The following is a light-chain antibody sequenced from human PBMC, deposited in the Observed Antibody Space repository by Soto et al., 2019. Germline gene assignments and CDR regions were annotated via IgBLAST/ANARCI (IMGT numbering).Light chain of an antibody. J-gene: IGKJ5*01. CDR1: QSVSSN. CDR3: QQYNKRPPIT. V-gene: IGKV3-15*01. Sequence: EIVMTQSPATLSVSPGERATLSCRASQSVSSNLAWYQQKPGQAPRLLIYGASTRATGIPARFSGSGSGTEFTLTISSLQSEDFAVYYCQQYNKRPPITFGQGTRLEMK. CDR2: GAS.